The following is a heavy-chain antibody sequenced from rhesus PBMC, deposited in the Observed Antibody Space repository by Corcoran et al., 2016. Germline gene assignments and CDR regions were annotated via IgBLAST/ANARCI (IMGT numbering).Heavy chain of an antibody. V-gene: IGHV4S7*01. Sequence: QVQLQESGPAVVKPSETLSLTCAVSGGSISGGYGWSWIRQPPGKGLEWIGHIFGSIGSTYYNPSLKSRVTISTDTSNNQFSLKLSSVTAADTAVYYCARGGRQLEIVFDYWGQGVLVTVSS. CDR2: IFGSIGST. J-gene: IGHJ4*01. D-gene: IGHD6-25*01. CDR1: GGSISGGYG. CDR3: ARGGRQLEIVFDY.